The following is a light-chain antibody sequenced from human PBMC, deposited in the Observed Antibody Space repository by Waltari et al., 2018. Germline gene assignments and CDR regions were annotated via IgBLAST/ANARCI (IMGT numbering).Light chain of an antibody. V-gene: IGLV7-46*01. CDR1: TGAVTSGHY. CDR2: DTS. CDR3: LLSYSGAHVV. Sequence: QAVVTQEPSLTVSPGGTVTLTCGSSTGAVTSGHYPYWFQQKPGQAPRTLIYDTSNKHSWKPDRFSGSLLGGKAALTLSGAQPEDEAEYYCLLSYSGAHVVFGGGTKLTVL. J-gene: IGLJ2*01.